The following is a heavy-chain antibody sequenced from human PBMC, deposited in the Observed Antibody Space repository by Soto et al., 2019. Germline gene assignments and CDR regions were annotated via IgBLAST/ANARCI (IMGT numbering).Heavy chain of an antibody. CDR3: ARVWNSIFGVVIPSGVGYGMDV. Sequence: GGSLRLSCAASGFTVSSNYMSWVRQAPGKGLEWVSVIYSGGSTYYADSVKGRFTISRDNSKNTLYLQMNSLRAEDTAVYYCARVWNSIFGVVIPSGVGYGMDVWGQGTTVTVSS. CDR1: GFTVSSNY. V-gene: IGHV3-53*01. J-gene: IGHJ6*02. CDR2: IYSGGST. D-gene: IGHD3-3*01.